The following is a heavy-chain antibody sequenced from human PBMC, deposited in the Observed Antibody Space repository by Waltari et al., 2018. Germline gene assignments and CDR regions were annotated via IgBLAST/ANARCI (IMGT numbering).Heavy chain of an antibody. CDR2: ISDRGSP. J-gene: IGHJ4*02. V-gene: IGHV4-59*01. CDR3: ARTAGAAAGKFDY. Sequence: HVQLQESGPGLVKPSETLSLTCTVSLTSISNYYWTWIRQPPGNGLEWIGYISDRGSPSYNPCLTSRVTISGDTSKIHFALKLSSVTAADTAVYYCARTAGAAAGKFDYWGQGTLVTVSS. CDR1: LTSISNYY. D-gene: IGHD6-13*01.